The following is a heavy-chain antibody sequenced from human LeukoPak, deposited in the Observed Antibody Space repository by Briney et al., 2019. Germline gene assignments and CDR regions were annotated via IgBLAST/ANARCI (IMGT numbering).Heavy chain of an antibody. Sequence: GGSLRLSCAASGFTFSSYGMHWVRQAPGKGLGWVAVIWYDGSNKYYADSVKGRFTISRDNSKNTLYLQMNSLRAEDTAVYYCAKDRLWFGELSGNWFDPWGQGTLVTVSS. CDR1: GFTFSSYG. CDR2: IWYDGSNK. V-gene: IGHV3-33*06. J-gene: IGHJ5*02. D-gene: IGHD3-10*01. CDR3: AKDRLWFGELSGNWFDP.